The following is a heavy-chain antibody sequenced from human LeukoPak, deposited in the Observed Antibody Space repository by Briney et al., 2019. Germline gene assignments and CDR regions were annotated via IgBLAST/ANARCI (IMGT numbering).Heavy chain of an antibody. CDR2: INNDGSGT. CDR3: VRDMGWLEFDL. D-gene: IGHD5-24*01. V-gene: IGHV3-74*01. Sequence: GGSLRLSCAASRFTFSTSWMHWVRQAPGEGLVWVLRINNDGSGTSYADSVKGRFTISRDNAKNTLYLQMNALRAEDTAVYYCVRDMGWLEFDLWGQGTLVTVSS. CDR1: RFTFSTSW. J-gene: IGHJ5*02.